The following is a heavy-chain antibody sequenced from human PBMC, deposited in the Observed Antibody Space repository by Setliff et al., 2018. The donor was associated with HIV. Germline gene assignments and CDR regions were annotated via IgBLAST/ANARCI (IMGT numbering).Heavy chain of an antibody. D-gene: IGHD6-13*01. CDR3: ARTVASIAAAGTSWWFDP. V-gene: IGHV4-59*01. J-gene: IGHJ5*02. CDR2: ISYSGST. CDR1: GGSISSYY. Sequence: SETLSLTCTVSGGSISSYYWSWIRQPPGKGLEWIGYISYSGSTNYNPSLKSRVTLSVKTSKNQFSLKLNSVTAADTAVYYCARTVASIAAAGTSWWFDPWGQGTLVTVSS.